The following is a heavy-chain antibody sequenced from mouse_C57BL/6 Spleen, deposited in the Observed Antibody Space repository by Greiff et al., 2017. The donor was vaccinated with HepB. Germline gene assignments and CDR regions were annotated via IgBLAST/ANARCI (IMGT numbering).Heavy chain of an antibody. CDR2: IYPGDGDT. V-gene: IGHV1-80*01. D-gene: IGHD2-5*01. CDR3: ARSEDSNYVFAY. CDR1: GYAFSSYW. J-gene: IGHJ3*01. Sequence: QVQLQQSGAELVKPGASVKISCKASGYAFSSYWMNWVKQRPGKGLEWIGQIYPGDGDTNYNGKFKGKATLTADKSSSTAYMQLSSLTSEDSAVYFCARSEDSNYVFAYWGQGTLVTVSA.